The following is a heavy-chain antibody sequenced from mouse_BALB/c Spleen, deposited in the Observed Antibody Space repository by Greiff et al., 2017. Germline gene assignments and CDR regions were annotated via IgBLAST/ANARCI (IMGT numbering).Heavy chain of an antibody. CDR2: ISSGGST. V-gene: IGHV5-6-5*01. CDR3: ARFTTVVPFDY. J-gene: IGHJ2*01. Sequence: EVKLMESGGGLVKPGGSLKLSCAASGFTFSSYAMSWVRQTPEKRLEWVASISSGGSTYYPDSVKGRFTISRDNARNILYLQMSSLRSEDTAMYYCARFTTVVPFDYWGQGTTLTVSS. D-gene: IGHD1-1*01. CDR1: GFTFSSYA.